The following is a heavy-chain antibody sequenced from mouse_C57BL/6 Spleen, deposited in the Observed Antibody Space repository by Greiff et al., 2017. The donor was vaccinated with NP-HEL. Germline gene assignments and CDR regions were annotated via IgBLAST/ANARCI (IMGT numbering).Heavy chain of an antibody. CDR3: ARPLPSPNWYFDV. J-gene: IGHJ1*03. CDR1: GYSFTDYN. D-gene: IGHD5-5*01. CDR2: IIPNYGTT. V-gene: IGHV1-39*01. Sequence: VQLQQSGPELVKPGASVKISCKASGYSFTDYNMNWVQQSNGTSLDWLGVIIPNYGTTTYNQKFTGKATMTVDQYSSTHYMQLNSLTSEDSAVYYCARPLPSPNWYFDVWGTGTTVTVSS.